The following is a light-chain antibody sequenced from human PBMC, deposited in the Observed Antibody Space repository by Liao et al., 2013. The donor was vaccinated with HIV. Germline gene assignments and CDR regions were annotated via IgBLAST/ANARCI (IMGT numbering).Light chain of an antibody. CDR3: QVWDSSSDHPGV. Sequence: SYVLTQPRSVSVAPGKTAKIACGGNNIGGKSVHWYQQKPGQAPVLVIYYDSDRPSGIPERFSGSNSGNTATLTISRVEAGDEADYYCQVWDSSSDHPGVFGGGTKLTVL. CDR2: YDS. CDR1: NIGGKS. J-gene: IGLJ2*01. V-gene: IGLV3-21*01.